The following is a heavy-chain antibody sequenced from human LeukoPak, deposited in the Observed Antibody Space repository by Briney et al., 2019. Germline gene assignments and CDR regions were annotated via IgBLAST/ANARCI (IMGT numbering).Heavy chain of an antibody. CDR1: GFTFSSYS. J-gene: IGHJ4*02. V-gene: IGHV3-7*03. D-gene: IGHD3-22*01. CDR2: IKQDGLDK. Sequence: GGSLRLSCAASGFTFSSYSMNWVRQAPGKGREWVANIKQDGLDKYYVDSVKGRFTISRDNAKNALLLQMNSLRAEDTAVYYCARACDRPQCPYYFDYWGQGTLVTVSS. CDR3: ARACDRPQCPYYFDY.